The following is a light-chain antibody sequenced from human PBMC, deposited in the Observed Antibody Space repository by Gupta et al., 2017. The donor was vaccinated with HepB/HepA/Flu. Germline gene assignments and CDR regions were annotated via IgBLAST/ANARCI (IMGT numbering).Light chain of an antibody. Sequence: DIQMTQSPSSLSASVGDRVTITFRASQGIRDDLSWYQQKPGRAPKRLIYTASRVQNGVPSRFSGSGSGTEFTLTISSLQPEDSATYYCLQHTGYPLTFGQGTXLEI. V-gene: IGKV1-17*01. CDR3: LQHTGYPLT. J-gene: IGKJ5*01. CDR2: TAS. CDR1: QGIRDD.